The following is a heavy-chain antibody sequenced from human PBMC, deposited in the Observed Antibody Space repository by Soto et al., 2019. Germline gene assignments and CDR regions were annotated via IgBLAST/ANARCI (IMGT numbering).Heavy chain of an antibody. J-gene: IGHJ4*02. D-gene: IGHD5-18*01. CDR3: ARDHTAMVFDY. Sequence: GSSVKVSCKASGYTFTNYHMHGVRQAPGQGFEWMGMINPNGGGTSYAQKFQGRVTMTRDTSTSTVYMELSSLRSEDTAVYYCARDHTAMVFDYWGQGTLVTVSS. CDR1: GYTFTNYH. V-gene: IGHV1-46*01. CDR2: INPNGGGT.